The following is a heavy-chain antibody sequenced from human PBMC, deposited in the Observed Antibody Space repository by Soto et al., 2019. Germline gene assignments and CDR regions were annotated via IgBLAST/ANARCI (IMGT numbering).Heavy chain of an antibody. V-gene: IGHV4-4*02. CDR1: GGSISSSNW. J-gene: IGHJ6*02. CDR2: IYHSGST. Sequence: SETLSLTCAVSGGSISSSNWWSWVRQPPGKGLEWIGEIYHSGSTNYNPSLKSRVTISVDKSKNQFSLKLSSVTAADTAVYYCARAVQMVYADYYYYYGMDVWGQGTTVTVSS. CDR3: ARAVQMVYADYYYYYGMDV. D-gene: IGHD2-8*01.